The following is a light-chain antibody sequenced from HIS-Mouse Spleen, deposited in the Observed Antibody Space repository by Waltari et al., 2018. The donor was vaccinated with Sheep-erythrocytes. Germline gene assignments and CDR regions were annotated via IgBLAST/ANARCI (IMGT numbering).Light chain of an antibody. V-gene: IGLV2-11*01. CDR1: SSDVGGYNY. Sequence: QSALTQPRSVSGSPGQSVTISCTGTSSDVGGYNYVSWYEQHPGKAPKPMIYDVSTRPSGVPDRFSGSKSGNTASLTNSGLQAEDEADYYCCSYAGSYNHVFATGTKVTVL. J-gene: IGLJ1*01. CDR3: CSYAGSYNHV. CDR2: DVS.